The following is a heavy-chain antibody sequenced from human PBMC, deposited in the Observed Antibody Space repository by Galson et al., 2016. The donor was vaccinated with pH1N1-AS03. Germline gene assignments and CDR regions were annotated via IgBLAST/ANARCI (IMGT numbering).Heavy chain of an antibody. Sequence: SVKVSCKASGGTFSRYTISRVRQAPGQGLEWMGRISPILHKPHYAQKFQGRVTITADRSTTTAYLELSSLTSHDTAVYFCARGDGWFDPWGQGTLVTLSS. CDR3: ARGDGWFDP. CDR2: ISPILHKP. J-gene: IGHJ5*02. V-gene: IGHV1-69*02. CDR1: GGTFSRYT.